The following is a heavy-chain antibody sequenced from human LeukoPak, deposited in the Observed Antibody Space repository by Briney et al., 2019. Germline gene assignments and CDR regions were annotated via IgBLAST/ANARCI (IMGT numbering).Heavy chain of an antibody. D-gene: IGHD2-2*01. J-gene: IGHJ4*02. CDR1: GFTFSSYS. CDR3: ARDAWDCSSTSCSKVLDY. CDR2: ISSSSSYI. Sequence: GGSLRLSCAASGFTFSSYSMNWVRQAPGKGLEWVSSISSSSSYIYYADSVKGRFTISRDNAKNSLYLQTNSLRAEDTAVYYCARDAWDCSSTSCSKVLDYWGQGTLVTVSS. V-gene: IGHV3-21*01.